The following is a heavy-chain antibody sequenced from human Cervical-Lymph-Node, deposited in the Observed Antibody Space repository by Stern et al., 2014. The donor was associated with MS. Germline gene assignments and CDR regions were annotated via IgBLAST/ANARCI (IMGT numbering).Heavy chain of an antibody. J-gene: IGHJ4*02. CDR3: AQGNILDY. D-gene: IGHD2-2*02. Sequence: EVQLVESGGGLVQPGGSLRLSCAASGFTFSSYAMSWVRQAPGKGLEWVSTISVSRSSTYYADSVNGRFSISRDNSKNTLFLQMNSLRAEDSAVYYYAQGNILDYWGQGTLVTVSS. CDR2: ISVSRSST. CDR1: GFTFSSYA. V-gene: IGHV3-23*04.